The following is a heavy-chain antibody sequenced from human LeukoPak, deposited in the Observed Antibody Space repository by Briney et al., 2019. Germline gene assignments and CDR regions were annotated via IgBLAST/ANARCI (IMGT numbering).Heavy chain of an antibody. Sequence: SGGSLRLSCAASGFTFISYAMSWVRQAPGKGLEWVSGISGSGDSTYYADSVKGRFTISRDNSKNTLYLQMNSLRAEDTAVYYCARGAYSSGWAYFDHWGQGTLVTVSS. D-gene: IGHD6-19*01. CDR2: ISGSGDST. J-gene: IGHJ4*02. V-gene: IGHV3-23*01. CDR1: GFTFISYA. CDR3: ARGAYSSGWAYFDH.